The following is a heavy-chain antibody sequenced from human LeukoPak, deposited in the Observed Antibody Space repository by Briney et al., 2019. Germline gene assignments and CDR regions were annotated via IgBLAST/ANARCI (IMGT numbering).Heavy chain of an antibody. J-gene: IGHJ3*02. Sequence: PSQTLSLTCTVSGGSISSGSYYCSWIRQPAGKGLEWIGRIYTSGSTNYNPSLKSRVTISVDTSKNQFSLKLSSVTAADTAVYYCARGRETQDAFDIWGQGTMVTVSS. CDR2: IYTSGST. V-gene: IGHV4-61*02. CDR3: ARGRETQDAFDI. CDR1: GGSISSGSYY. D-gene: IGHD1-26*01.